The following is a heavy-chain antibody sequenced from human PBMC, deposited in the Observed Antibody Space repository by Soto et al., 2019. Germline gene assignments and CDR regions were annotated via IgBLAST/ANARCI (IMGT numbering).Heavy chain of an antibody. Sequence: GASVQVSCKASGYDLTAYDINWVRQASGQGLEWMGWMNPINGATGSARRFQGRVSMTRNTATGTAYLELTSLRSDDTAVYYCGRGPSPRAPAGGTPYYYAMDVWGQGTTVTVSS. CDR3: GRGPSPRAPAGGTPYYYAMDV. V-gene: IGHV1-8*02. J-gene: IGHJ6*02. CDR2: MNPINGAT. D-gene: IGHD6-13*01. CDR1: GYDLTAYD.